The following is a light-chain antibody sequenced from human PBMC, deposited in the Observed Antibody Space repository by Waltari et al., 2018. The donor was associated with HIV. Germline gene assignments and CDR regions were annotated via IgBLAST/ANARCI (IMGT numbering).Light chain of an antibody. CDR3: MEALQTPIT. CDR2: LGS. J-gene: IGKJ5*01. V-gene: IGKV2-28*01. Sequence: DIVMTQSPLSLPVTPGEPASISCRSSQSLLHSNGYNYLDWYLQKPGQSPQLLIYLGSYRASGVPDRFRGSGSGTDFTLKISRVEAEDVGVYYCMEALQTPITFGQGTRLEIK. CDR1: QSLLHSNGYNY.